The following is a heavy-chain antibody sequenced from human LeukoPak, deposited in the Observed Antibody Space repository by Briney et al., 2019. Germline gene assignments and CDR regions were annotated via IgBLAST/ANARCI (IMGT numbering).Heavy chain of an antibody. CDR1: GFTVSNAW. V-gene: IGHV3-15*01. J-gene: IGHJ4*02. D-gene: IGHD3-22*01. CDR3: TTLMYYYDSSGYPYYFDY. CDR2: IKSKTDGGTT. Sequence: GGSLRLSCAASGFTVSNAWMSWVRQAPGKGLEWVGRIKSKTDGGTTDYAAPVKGRFTISRDDSKNTLYLQMNSLKTEDTAVYYCTTLMYYYDSSGYPYYFDYWGQGTLVTVSS.